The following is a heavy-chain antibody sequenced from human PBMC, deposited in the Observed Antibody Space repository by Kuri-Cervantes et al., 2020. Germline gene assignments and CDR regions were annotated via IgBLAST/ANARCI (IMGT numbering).Heavy chain of an antibody. Sequence: SETLSLTCTVSGGSISSYYWSWIRQPPGKGLEWIGYIYYSGSTSYNPSLKSRVTISVDTSKNQFSLKLSSVTAADTAVYYCARDLNPWGQGTLVTVSS. V-gene: IGHV4-59*01. CDR3: ARDLNP. CDR1: GGSISSYY. J-gene: IGHJ5*02. CDR2: IYYSGST.